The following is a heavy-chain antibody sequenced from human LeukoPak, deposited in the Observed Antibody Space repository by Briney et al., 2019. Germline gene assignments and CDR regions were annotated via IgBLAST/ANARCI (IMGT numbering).Heavy chain of an antibody. CDR3: ARRYCSGGSCGYFDY. V-gene: IGHV3-30*04. D-gene: IGHD2-15*01. CDR2: ISYDGSNK. Sequence: GGSLRLSCAASGFTFSSYAMHWVRQAPGKGPEWVAVISYDGSNKYYADSVKGRFTISRDNSKNTLYLQMNSLRAEDTAVYYCARRYCSGGSCGYFDYWGQGTLVTVSS. CDR1: GFTFSSYA. J-gene: IGHJ4*02.